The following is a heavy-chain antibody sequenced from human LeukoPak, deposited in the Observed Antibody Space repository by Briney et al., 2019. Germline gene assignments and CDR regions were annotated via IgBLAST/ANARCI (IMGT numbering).Heavy chain of an antibody. V-gene: IGHV3-7*01. J-gene: IGHJ3*02. Sequence: PGGSLRLSCAASGFTFSSYWMSWVRQAPGKGLEWVANIKQDGSEKYYVDSVKGRFTISRDNAKNSLFLQMHSLRAEDTAFYYCARPRGGYSYAYDAFDIWGQGTMVTVSS. CDR1: GFTFSSYW. CDR3: ARPRGGYSYAYDAFDI. D-gene: IGHD5-18*01. CDR2: IKQDGSEK.